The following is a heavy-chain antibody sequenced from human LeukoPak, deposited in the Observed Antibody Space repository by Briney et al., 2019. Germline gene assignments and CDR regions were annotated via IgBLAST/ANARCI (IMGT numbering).Heavy chain of an antibody. D-gene: IGHD3-22*01. CDR3: AKLQGYDSSGFGNDY. CDR2: ISGSGGST. Sequence: PGGSLRLSCAASGFTFSSYGMSWVRQAPGKGLEWVSAISGSGGSTYYADSVKGRFTISRDNSKNTLYLQMNSLRAEDTAVYYCAKLQGYDSSGFGNDYWGQGTLVTVSS. J-gene: IGHJ4*02. V-gene: IGHV3-23*01. CDR1: GFTFSSYG.